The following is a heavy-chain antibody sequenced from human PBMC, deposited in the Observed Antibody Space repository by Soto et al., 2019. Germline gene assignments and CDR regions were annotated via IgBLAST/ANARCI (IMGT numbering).Heavy chain of an antibody. Sequence: GGSLRLSCVASGFSFSNYNMNWVRQAPGKGLEWVSTFSGSGGNIYYAESVKGRLTISRDDSKNTLYLHMNSLRVEDTAVYYCAKDPPWTVGPLAMDVWGQGTTVTVSS. D-gene: IGHD3-3*01. J-gene: IGHJ6*02. CDR1: GFSFSNYN. V-gene: IGHV3-23*01. CDR3: AKDPPWTVGPLAMDV. CDR2: FSGSGGNI.